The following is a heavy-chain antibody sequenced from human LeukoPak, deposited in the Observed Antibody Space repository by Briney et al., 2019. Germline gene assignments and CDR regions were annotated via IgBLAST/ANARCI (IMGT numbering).Heavy chain of an antibody. D-gene: IGHD3-10*01. J-gene: IGHJ6*02. CDR3: VGSGSYYYGMDV. CDR2: IYYSGST. V-gene: IGHV4-39*01. CDR1: GGSISSSSYY. Sequence: SETLSLTCTVSGGSISSSSYYWGWIRQPPGKGLEWIGSIYYSGSTYYNPSLKSRVTISVDTSKNQSSLKLSSVTAADTAVYYCVGSGSYYYGMDVWGQGTTVTVSS.